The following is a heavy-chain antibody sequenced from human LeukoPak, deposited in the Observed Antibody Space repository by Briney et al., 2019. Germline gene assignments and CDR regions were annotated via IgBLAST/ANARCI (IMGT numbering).Heavy chain of an antibody. CDR1: GFTFSSYA. J-gene: IGHJ4*02. V-gene: IGHV3-23*01. Sequence: TGGSLRLSCAASGFTFSSYAVSWVRQAPGKGLEWVSSISGSGGSTYSADSVKGRFTISRDNSKNTLYLQMNSLRAEDTAVFYCARGPYDSSGYYSGAGARADYWGPGTLVTVSS. D-gene: IGHD3-22*01. CDR2: ISGSGGST. CDR3: ARGPYDSSGYYSGAGARADY.